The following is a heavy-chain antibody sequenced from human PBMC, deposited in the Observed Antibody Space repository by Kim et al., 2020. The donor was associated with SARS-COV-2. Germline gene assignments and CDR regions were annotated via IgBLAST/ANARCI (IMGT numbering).Heavy chain of an antibody. Sequence: ASVKVSCKASGYTFTSYDINWVRQATGQGLEWMGWMNPNSGNTGYAQKFQGRVTMTRNTSISTAYMELSSLRSEDTAVYYCARARRYSSSFDPWGQGTLVTVSS. V-gene: IGHV1-8*01. CDR3: ARARRYSSSFDP. CDR1: GYTFTSYD. D-gene: IGHD6-13*01. CDR2: MNPNSGNT. J-gene: IGHJ5*02.